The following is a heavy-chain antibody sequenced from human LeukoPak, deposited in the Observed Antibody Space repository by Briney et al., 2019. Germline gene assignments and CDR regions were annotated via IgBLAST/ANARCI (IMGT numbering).Heavy chain of an antibody. CDR3: ARGDGYCTNGVCQPFDY. J-gene: IGHJ4*02. Sequence: RASVKVSCKASGYTFTSYGISWVRQAPGQGLEWMGWISAYNGNTNYAQKLQGRVTMTTDTSTSTAYMELRSLRSDDTAVYYCARGDGYCTNGVCQPFDYWGQGTLVTVSS. V-gene: IGHV1-18*01. D-gene: IGHD2-8*01. CDR2: ISAYNGNT. CDR1: GYTFTSYG.